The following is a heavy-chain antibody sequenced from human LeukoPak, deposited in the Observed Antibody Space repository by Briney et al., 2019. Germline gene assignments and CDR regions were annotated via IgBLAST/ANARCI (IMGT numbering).Heavy chain of an antibody. V-gene: IGHV3-30*18. J-gene: IGHJ1*01. CDR2: ISYDGSKK. Sequence: PGGSLRLSCAASGFTLSSYGMHWVRQAPGKGLGWVAVISYDGSKKYYADSVKGRFTISRDNSKSTLYLQMNSLRAEDTAVYYCAKGDKIQLWAEYFQHWGQGTLVTVSS. CDR1: GFTLSSYG. CDR3: AKGDKIQLWAEYFQH. D-gene: IGHD5-18*01.